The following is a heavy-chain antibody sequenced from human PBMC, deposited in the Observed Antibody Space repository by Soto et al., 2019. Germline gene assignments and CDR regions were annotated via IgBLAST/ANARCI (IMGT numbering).Heavy chain of an antibody. Sequence: ASVKVSCKASGYTFTSYGISWVRQAPGQGLEWMGWISAYNGNTNYAQKLQGRVTMTTDTSTSTAYMELRSLRSDDTAVYYCARDLQMEFDDYIWGSYRLRFDPWGQGTLVTVSS. CDR3: ARDLQMEFDDYIWGSYRLRFDP. CDR2: ISAYNGNT. V-gene: IGHV1-18*01. D-gene: IGHD3-16*02. J-gene: IGHJ5*02. CDR1: GYTFTSYG.